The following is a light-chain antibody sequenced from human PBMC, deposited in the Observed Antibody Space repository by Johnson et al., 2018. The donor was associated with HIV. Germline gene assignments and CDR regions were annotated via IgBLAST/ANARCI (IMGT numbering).Light chain of an antibody. CDR3: GTWDSSLSAYV. CDR1: SSNIGNNY. CDR2: ENN. V-gene: IGLV1-51*02. J-gene: IGLJ1*01. Sequence: QPVLTQPPSVSAAPGQKVTISCSGSSSNIGNNYVSWYQQLPGTAPKLLIYENNKRPSGIPDRFSGSKSGTPATLGITALQTGDEADYYCGTWDSSLSAYVCGTGTKVTVL.